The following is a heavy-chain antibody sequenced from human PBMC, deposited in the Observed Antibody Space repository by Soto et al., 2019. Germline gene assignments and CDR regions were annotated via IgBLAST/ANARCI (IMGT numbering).Heavy chain of an antibody. CDR2: INGSGGST. D-gene: IGHD6-13*01. V-gene: IGHV3-23*01. J-gene: IGHJ5*02. CDR1: GFTFSIYA. CDR3: AKELSGGSLRPEEFDP. Sequence: VGSLRLSCAASGFTFSIYAMSWVRQAPGKGLEWVSAINGSGGSTYYADSVKGRFTISRDNSKNTLYLQMNSLIAEDTAVYYCAKELSGGSLRPEEFDPWGQGTMVTVSS.